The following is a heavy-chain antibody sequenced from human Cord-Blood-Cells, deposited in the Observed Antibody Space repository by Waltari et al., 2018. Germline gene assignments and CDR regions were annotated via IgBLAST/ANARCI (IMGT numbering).Heavy chain of an antibody. D-gene: IGHD3-22*01. CDR1: GGSFSGYY. J-gene: IGHJ4*02. CDR2: INHSGST. CDR3: ARGPYDSSGYYFYY. V-gene: IGHV4-34*01. Sequence: QVQLQQWGAGLLKPSETLSLTCAVYGGSFSGYYWSWISQPQGKGLEWIGEINHSGSTKYNPSLKLRVTISVDTSKNQFSLKLSSVTAADTAVYYCARGPYDSSGYYFYYWAREPWSPSPQ.